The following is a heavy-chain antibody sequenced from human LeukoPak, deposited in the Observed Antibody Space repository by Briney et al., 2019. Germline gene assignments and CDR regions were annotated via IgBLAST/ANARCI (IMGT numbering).Heavy chain of an antibody. J-gene: IGHJ4*02. V-gene: IGHV1-2*02. CDR3: ALYYYGSGSFFS. Sequence: ASVEVFCKASGYTCTGYYMHWVRQASRQGLQWMGWINPNSGGTDYAQKFQGRVTMTRDTSISTVYMELSRLRSGDTAVYYCALYYYGSGSFFSWGQGTLVTVSS. CDR1: GYTCTGYY. D-gene: IGHD3-10*01. CDR2: INPNSGGT.